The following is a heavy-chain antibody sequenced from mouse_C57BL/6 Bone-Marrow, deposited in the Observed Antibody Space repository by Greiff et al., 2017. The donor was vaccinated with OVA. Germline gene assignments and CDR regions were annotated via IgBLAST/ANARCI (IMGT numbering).Heavy chain of an antibody. Sequence: QVQLQQSGPELVKPGASVKISCKASGYAFSSSWMNWVKQRPGKGLEWIGRIYPGDGDTNYNGKFKGKATLTVDKSSSTAYLQLSSLTSEDSAVYFCARITTVGYYFDYWGQGTTLTVSS. J-gene: IGHJ2*01. CDR2: IYPGDGDT. V-gene: IGHV1-82*01. CDR3: ARITTVGYYFDY. D-gene: IGHD1-1*01. CDR1: GYAFSSSW.